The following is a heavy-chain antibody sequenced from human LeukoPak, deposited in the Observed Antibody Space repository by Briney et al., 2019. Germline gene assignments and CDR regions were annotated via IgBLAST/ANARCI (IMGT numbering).Heavy chain of an antibody. V-gene: IGHV1-69*13. CDR2: IIPIFGTA. CDR3: ARELGYCSSTSSPCWDY. D-gene: IGHD2-2*01. CDR1: GGTFSSYA. Sequence: SVKVSCKASGGTFSSYAISWVRQAPGQGLEWMGGIIPIFGTANYAQKFQGRVTITADESTSTAYMELSSLRSEDTAVYYSARELGYCSSTSSPCWDYWGQGTLVTVSS. J-gene: IGHJ4*02.